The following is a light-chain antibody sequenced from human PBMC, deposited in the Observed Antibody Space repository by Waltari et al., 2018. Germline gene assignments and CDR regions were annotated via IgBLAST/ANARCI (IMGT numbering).Light chain of an antibody. CDR2: AAS. V-gene: IGKV1-39*01. CDR3: QQSYSTPYT. Sequence: DIQMTQSPSSLSASVGDRVTITCRASQSISRYLNLYQQKPGKAPKLLIYAASSLQSGVPSRFSGSGSGTDFPLTISSLQPEDFATYYCQQSYSTPYTFGQGTKLEIK. CDR1: QSISRY. J-gene: IGKJ2*01.